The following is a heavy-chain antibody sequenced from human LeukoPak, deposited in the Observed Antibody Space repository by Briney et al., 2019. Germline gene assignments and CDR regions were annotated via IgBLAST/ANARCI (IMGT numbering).Heavy chain of an antibody. CDR3: ARGGSGDGYNLANRDFDY. CDR2: IYYSGST. Sequence: MSSQTLSLTCTVSGGSISSGGYYWSWIRQHPGKGLEWIGYIYYSGSTYYNPSLKSRVTISVDTSKNQFSLKLSSVTAADTAVYYCARGGSGDGYNLANRDFDYWGQGTLVTVSS. CDR1: GGSISSGGYY. D-gene: IGHD5-24*01. J-gene: IGHJ4*02. V-gene: IGHV4-31*03.